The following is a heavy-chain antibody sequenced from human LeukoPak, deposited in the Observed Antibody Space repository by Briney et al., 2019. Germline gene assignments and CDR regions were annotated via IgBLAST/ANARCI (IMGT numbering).Heavy chain of an antibody. D-gene: IGHD6-6*01. CDR1: GGSISGSSYY. J-gene: IGHJ5*02. Sequence: SETLSLTCTVSGGSISGSSYYWGWIRQPPGKGLEWIGEINHSGSTNYNPSLKSRVTISVDTSKNQFSLKLSSVTAADTAVYYCARVFAARTYNWFDPWGQGTLVTVSS. CDR2: INHSGST. V-gene: IGHV4-39*07. CDR3: ARVFAARTYNWFDP.